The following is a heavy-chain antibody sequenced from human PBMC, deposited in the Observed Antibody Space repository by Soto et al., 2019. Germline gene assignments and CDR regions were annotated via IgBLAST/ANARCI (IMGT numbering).Heavy chain of an antibody. CDR1: GGSFSSYY. V-gene: IGHV4-59*08. Sequence: SETLSLTCTVSGGSFSSYYWSWIRQPPGKGLEWIGYIYYTGTTKHNPSLESRITISLDTSKKQFSLKLTSVTAADTAVYYCARAYCSGGSCLFDYWGQGTLVTVSS. D-gene: IGHD2-15*01. J-gene: IGHJ4*02. CDR2: IYYTGTT. CDR3: ARAYCSGGSCLFDY.